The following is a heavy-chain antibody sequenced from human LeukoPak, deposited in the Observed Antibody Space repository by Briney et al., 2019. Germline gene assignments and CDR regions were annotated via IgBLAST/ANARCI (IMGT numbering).Heavy chain of an antibody. Sequence: SETLSLTCTVSGDSISSYYWSWIRQPPGRGLEWIGYIYYYSGSTNYNPSLKGRVTISTDASKNRFSLKLTSVTAADTAVYFCARARGLRNYYDTGCFRVHYYDSWGQGTLVTVSS. V-gene: IGHV4-59*01. CDR3: ARARGLRNYYDTGCFRVHYYDS. CDR1: GDSISSYY. CDR2: IYYYSGST. D-gene: IGHD3-22*01. J-gene: IGHJ4*01.